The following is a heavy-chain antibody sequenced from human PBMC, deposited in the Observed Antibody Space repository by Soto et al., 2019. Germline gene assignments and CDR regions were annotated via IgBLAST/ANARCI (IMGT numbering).Heavy chain of an antibody. D-gene: IGHD2-15*01. V-gene: IGHV3-23*01. J-gene: IGHJ3*02. CDR2: ISGSGGST. Sequence: GGSLRLSCAASGFTFSSYAMSWVRQAPGKGLEWVSAISGSGGSTYYADSVKGRFTISRDNSKNTLYLQMNSLRAEDTAVYYCATQRDIVVVVAATPCDAFDIWGQGTMVTVSS. CDR1: GFTFSSYA. CDR3: ATQRDIVVVVAATPCDAFDI.